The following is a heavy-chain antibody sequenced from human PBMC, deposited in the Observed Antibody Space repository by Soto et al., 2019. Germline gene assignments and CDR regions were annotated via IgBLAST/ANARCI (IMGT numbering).Heavy chain of an antibody. V-gene: IGHV1-2*04. Sequence: ASVKVSCKASGYTFIGYYIHWVRQAPGQGLEWMGWINPNSGGTNYAQRFQGWVTMTRDRSISTAYMELGRLKSDDTAVYYWARFGGGLASLGYYGMDVWGQGTTVTVSS. CDR2: INPNSGGT. CDR1: GYTFIGYY. CDR3: ARFGGGLASLGYYGMDV. J-gene: IGHJ6*02. D-gene: IGHD3-10*01.